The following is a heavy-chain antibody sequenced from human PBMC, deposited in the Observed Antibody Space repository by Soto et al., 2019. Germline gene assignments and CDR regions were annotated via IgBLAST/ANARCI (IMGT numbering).Heavy chain of an antibody. D-gene: IGHD3-16*01. Sequence: QVPLVQSGAEVKKPGSSVKVSCRAPGGTFSSYGISWVRQAPGQGLEWMGGIIPIFGTPNYAQKFQGRVTITADDSTSTAYMELSSLRSDDTAVYYCARVYDYFHYQIDYWGQGTLVTVSS. J-gene: IGHJ4*02. CDR2: IIPIFGTP. CDR3: ARVYDYFHYQIDY. CDR1: GGTFSSYG. V-gene: IGHV1-69*01.